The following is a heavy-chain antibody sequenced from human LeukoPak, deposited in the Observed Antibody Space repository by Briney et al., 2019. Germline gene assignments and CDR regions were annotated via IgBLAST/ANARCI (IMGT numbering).Heavy chain of an antibody. D-gene: IGHD6-13*01. CDR2: IRYDASDK. V-gene: IGHV3-30*02. CDR1: GFTFSYYG. J-gene: IGHJ4*02. Sequence: PGGSLRLSCAASGFTFSYYGMRWVRQAPGKGLEWVAFIRYDASDKYYADSVKGRFTISRDNSKNTLYLQMNSLRAEDTAVYYCARESRAAAGRTFDYWGQGTLVTVSS. CDR3: ARESRAAAGRTFDY.